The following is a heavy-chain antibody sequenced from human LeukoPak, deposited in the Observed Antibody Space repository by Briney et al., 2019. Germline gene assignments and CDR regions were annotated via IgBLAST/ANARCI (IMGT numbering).Heavy chain of an antibody. CDR1: GFTFSSYG. D-gene: IGHD6-19*01. CDR2: IWYDGSNK. Sequence: GRSLRLSCAASGFTFSSYGMHWVRQAPGKGLEWVAVIWYDGSNKYYADSVKGRFTISRDNSKNTLYLQMNSLRAEDTAVYYCAREVLSWYSSGWYRGFDYWGQGTLVTVSS. CDR3: AREVLSWYSSGWYRGFDY. V-gene: IGHV3-33*01. J-gene: IGHJ4*02.